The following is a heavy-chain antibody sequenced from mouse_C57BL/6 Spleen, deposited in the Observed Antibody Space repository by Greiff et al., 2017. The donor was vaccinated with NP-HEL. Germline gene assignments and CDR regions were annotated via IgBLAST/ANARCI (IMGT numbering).Heavy chain of an antibody. V-gene: IGHV1-26*01. D-gene: IGHD2-3*01. CDR1: GYTFTDYY. J-gene: IGHJ2*01. CDR2: INPNNGGT. CDR3: ARSDGYYLFDY. Sequence: VQLQQSGPELVKPGASVKISCKASGYTFTDYYMNWVKQSHGKSLEWIGDINPNNGGTSYNQKFKGKATLTVDKSSSTAYMELRSLTSEDSAVYYCARSDGYYLFDYWGQGTTLTVSS.